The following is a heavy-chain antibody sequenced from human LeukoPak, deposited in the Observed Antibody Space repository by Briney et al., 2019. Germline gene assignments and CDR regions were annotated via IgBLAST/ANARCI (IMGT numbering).Heavy chain of an antibody. J-gene: IGHJ6*03. D-gene: IGHD5-12*01. Sequence: ASVKVSCKASGYTFTGYYMHWVRQATGQGLEWMGWMNPNSGNTGYAQKFQGRVTMTRNTSISTAYMELSSLRSEDTAVYYCARGPHSGYDYGYYYYYMDVWGKGTTVTVSS. CDR2: MNPNSGNT. CDR1: GYTFTGYY. V-gene: IGHV1-8*02. CDR3: ARGPHSGYDYGYYYYYMDV.